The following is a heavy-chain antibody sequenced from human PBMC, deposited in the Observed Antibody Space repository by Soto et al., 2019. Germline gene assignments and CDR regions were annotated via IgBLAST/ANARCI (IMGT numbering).Heavy chain of an antibody. Sequence: QVQLQQWGAGLLKPSETLSLTCAVYGGFVSSGSYYWSWIGQPPGKGLEWIGEMSHSGGTHFNTSLTSRVTISVDTSKNQFSQRMSSVTAADTALYYCARVERGTVTTVGDAFDIWGPGTMVNVSS. V-gene: IGHV4-34*01. J-gene: IGHJ3*02. CDR1: GGFVSSGSYY. D-gene: IGHD1-1*01. CDR3: ARVERGTVTTVGDAFDI. CDR2: MSHSGGT.